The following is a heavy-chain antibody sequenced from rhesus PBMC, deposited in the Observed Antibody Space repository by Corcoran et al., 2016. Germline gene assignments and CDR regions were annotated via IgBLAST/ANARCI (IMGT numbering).Heavy chain of an antibody. D-gene: IGHD3-34*01. CDR1: GFTFSSYA. Sequence: EVQLVETGGGLVQPGGSLRLSCAASGFTFSSYAMQWVRQAPGKGLEWISAINRGGGSTYYADSVKGRFTISRDNSKNTLSLQMSSLRAEDTAVYYCAKDRRGSCPCYGLDSWGQGVVVTVSS. CDR2: INRGGGST. J-gene: IGHJ6*01. V-gene: IGHV3-103*01. CDR3: AKDRRGSCPCYGLDS.